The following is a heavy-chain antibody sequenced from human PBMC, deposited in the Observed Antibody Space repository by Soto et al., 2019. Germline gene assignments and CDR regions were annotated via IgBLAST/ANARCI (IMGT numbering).Heavy chain of an antibody. CDR3: ARGVRVSAYRDYYIDV. CDR2: INPDNGDT. J-gene: IGHJ6*03. D-gene: IGHD3-10*02. CDR1: GYTFSNFG. Sequence: QVQLVQSGAEVKKPGASLKVSCKASGYTFSNFGVSWVRQAPGQGLEWIGWINPDNGDTNYGQKFQGRATMTTDTFTNAAYMEVRGLRSDDTAAYYCARGVRVSAYRDYYIDVCREGTTGTV. V-gene: IGHV1-18*01.